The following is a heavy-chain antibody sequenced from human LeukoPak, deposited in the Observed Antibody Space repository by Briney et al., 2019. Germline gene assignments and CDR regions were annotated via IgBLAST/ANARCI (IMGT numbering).Heavy chain of an antibody. Sequence: SVKVSCKASGGTFSSYAISWVRQAPGQGLEWMGGIIPIFGTANYAQKFQGRVTITADESTSTTYMEPSSLRSEDTAVYYCARGGSYKQFDPWGQGTLVTVSS. D-gene: IGHD1-26*01. CDR2: IIPIFGTA. CDR3: ARGGSYKQFDP. J-gene: IGHJ5*02. V-gene: IGHV1-69*13. CDR1: GGTFSSYA.